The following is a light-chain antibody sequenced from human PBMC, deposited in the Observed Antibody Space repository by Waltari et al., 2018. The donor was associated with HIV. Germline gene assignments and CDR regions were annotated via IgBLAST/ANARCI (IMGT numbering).Light chain of an antibody. V-gene: IGLV3-25*03. Sequence: SYELTPPPSVSVSPGQTASITCSGDILPRQYPSWYPQKPGQAPVVVIYKDSERPSGIPERFSGSSSGTTVTLTISGVQAEDEADYYCQSADSSGTYAVFGGGTQLTVL. J-gene: IGLJ7*01. CDR1: ILPRQY. CDR2: KDS. CDR3: QSADSSGTYAV.